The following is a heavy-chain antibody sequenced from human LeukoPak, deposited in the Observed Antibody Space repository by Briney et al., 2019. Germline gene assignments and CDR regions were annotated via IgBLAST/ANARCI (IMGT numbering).Heavy chain of an antibody. CDR2: IYHSGST. J-gene: IGHJ4*02. D-gene: IGHD2-21*01. CDR3: ARDPGERYFDC. Sequence: SETLSLTCTVSGYSISSGYYWGWIRQPPGKGLEWIGSIYHSGSTYYNPSLKSRVTISVDTSKNQVSLKLSSVTAADTAVYYCARDPGERYFDCWGQGTLVTASS. CDR1: GYSISSGYY. V-gene: IGHV4-38-2*02.